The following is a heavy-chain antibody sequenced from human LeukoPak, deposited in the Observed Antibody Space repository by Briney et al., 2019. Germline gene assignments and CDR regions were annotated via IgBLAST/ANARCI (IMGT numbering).Heavy chain of an antibody. D-gene: IGHD3-16*02. J-gene: IGHJ4*02. CDR3: ARHDSFIPY. V-gene: IGHV3-23*01. CDR2: ISDSGGST. CDR1: GFTFSDYA. Sequence: GGSLRLSCVAPGFTFSDYAMSWVRQAPGKGLEWVSGISDSGGSTYYADSVKGRCTISRDNSKNTVSLQMNNLRAEDTAVYFCARHDSFIPYWGQGTLVTVTS.